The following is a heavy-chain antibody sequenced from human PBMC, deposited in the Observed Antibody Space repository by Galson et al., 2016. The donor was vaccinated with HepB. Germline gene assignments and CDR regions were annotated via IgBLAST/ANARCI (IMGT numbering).Heavy chain of an antibody. V-gene: IGHV3-30-3*01. CDR3: ARSEDSSWHCFDS. CDR2: ISYDGGIK. J-gene: IGHJ4*02. D-gene: IGHD6-13*01. Sequence: SLRLSCAASGFTFRNYAMPWVRQAPGKGLEWVAVISYDGGIKTYADSVKGRFTVSRDNSKNTLYLQMNSLRAEDTAVYYCARSEDSSWHCFDSWGQGTLVTVSS. CDR1: GFTFRNYA.